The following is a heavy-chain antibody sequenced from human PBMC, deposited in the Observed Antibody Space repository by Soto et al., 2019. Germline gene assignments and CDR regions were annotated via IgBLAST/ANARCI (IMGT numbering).Heavy chain of an antibody. Sequence: ASVKVSCKASGYTFTSYGISWVRQAPGQGLEWMGWISAYNGDTNYAQKLQGRVTMTTDTSTSTAYMELRSLRSDDTAVYYCARGAYCSSTSCYVFDYWGQGTLVTVS. J-gene: IGHJ4*02. CDR3: ARGAYCSSTSCYVFDY. V-gene: IGHV1-18*01. D-gene: IGHD2-2*01. CDR1: GYTFTSYG. CDR2: ISAYNGDT.